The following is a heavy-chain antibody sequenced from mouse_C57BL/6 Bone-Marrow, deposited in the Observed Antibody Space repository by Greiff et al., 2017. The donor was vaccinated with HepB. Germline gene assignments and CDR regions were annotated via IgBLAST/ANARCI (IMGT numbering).Heavy chain of an antibody. V-gene: IGHV1-19*01. Sequence: VQLQQSGPVLVKPGASVKMSCKASGYTFTDYYMNWVKQSHGKSLEWIGVINPYNGGTSYNQKVKGKATLTVDKSSSTAYMELNSLTSEDSAVYYCAKKVPSYYFDYWGQGTTLTVSS. CDR3: AKKVPSYYFDY. D-gene: IGHD2-14*01. CDR1: GYTFTDYY. J-gene: IGHJ2*01. CDR2: INPYNGGT.